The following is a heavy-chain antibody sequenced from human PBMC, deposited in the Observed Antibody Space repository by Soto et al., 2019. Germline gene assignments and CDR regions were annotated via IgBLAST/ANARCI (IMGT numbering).Heavy chain of an antibody. Sequence: QVQLQESSPGLVKPSETLSLTCNVSGGSISDYYWSWIRQPPGKGLEWIGNIHYSGTTKYNPSLKNRVTISVDTSKNLFSLKLTSVTAAETAMYYCARCVSGYYSGFDHWGRGTLVTVSS. V-gene: IGHV4-59*01. CDR2: IHYSGTT. J-gene: IGHJ4*02. CDR3: ARCVSGYYSGFDH. CDR1: GGSISDYY. D-gene: IGHD3-22*01.